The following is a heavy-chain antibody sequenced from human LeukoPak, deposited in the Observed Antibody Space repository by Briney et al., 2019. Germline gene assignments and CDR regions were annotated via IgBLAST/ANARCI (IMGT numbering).Heavy chain of an antibody. CDR1: GGSISSSSYY. Sequence: SETLSLTCTVSGGSISSSSYYWGWIRQPPGKGLEWIGSIYYSGSTYYNPSLKSRVTISVDTSKNQFSLKLSSVTAADTAVYYCAASSSWFYHYFDYWGQGTLVTVSS. D-gene: IGHD6-13*01. J-gene: IGHJ4*02. CDR2: IYYSGST. V-gene: IGHV4-39*01. CDR3: AASSSWFYHYFDY.